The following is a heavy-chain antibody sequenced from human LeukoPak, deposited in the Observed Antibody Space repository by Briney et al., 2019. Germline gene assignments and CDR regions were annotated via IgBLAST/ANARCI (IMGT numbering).Heavy chain of an antibody. CDR2: IYSGGST. Sequence: GGSLRLSCAASGFIVSSNYMTWVRQAPGKGLEWVSLIYSGGSTYYADSVKGRFTISRDNAKNSLYLQMNSLRAEDTAVYYCARDSSNDYNFWSGYYTNYMDVWGKGTTVTVSS. CDR3: ARDSSNDYNFWSGYYTNYMDV. D-gene: IGHD3-3*01. J-gene: IGHJ6*03. V-gene: IGHV3-66*01. CDR1: GFIVSSNY.